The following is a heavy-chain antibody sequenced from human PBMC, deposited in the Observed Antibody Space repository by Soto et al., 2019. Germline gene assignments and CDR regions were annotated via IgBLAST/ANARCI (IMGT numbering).Heavy chain of an antibody. CDR1: GFTFSRYG. V-gene: IGHV3-33*01. CDR2: IWYDGSNK. D-gene: IGHD5-12*01. CDR3: ARDIEFVDIVSTIVPDYSFSGMDV. Sequence: QVQVVESGGGVVQAGRSLRLSCEVSGFTFSRYGMHWVRQAPGKGLEWVAFIWYDGSNKNYGDSVKGRFTVSRDDLKNTVYLQMKSSRAEDTAVYYCARDIEFVDIVSTIVPDYSFSGMDVWGQGTTVTVSS. J-gene: IGHJ6*02.